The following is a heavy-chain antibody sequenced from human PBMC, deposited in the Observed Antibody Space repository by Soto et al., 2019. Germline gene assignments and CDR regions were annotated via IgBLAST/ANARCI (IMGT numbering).Heavy chain of an antibody. V-gene: IGHV1-3*01. CDR1: GYTFTSYA. D-gene: IGHD6-6*01. Sequence: ASVKVSCKASGYTFTSYAMHWVRQAPGQRFEWMGWINAGNGNTKYSQKFQGRVTITRDTSASTAYMELSSLRSEDTAVYYCARNPRGQGSSSYYYYYGMDVWGQETTVTVSS. J-gene: IGHJ6*02. CDR2: INAGNGNT. CDR3: ARNPRGQGSSSYYYYYGMDV.